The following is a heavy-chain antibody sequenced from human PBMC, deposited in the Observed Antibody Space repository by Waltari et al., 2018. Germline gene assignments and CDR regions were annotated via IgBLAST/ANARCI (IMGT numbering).Heavy chain of an antibody. CDR1: GFSLRGFS. V-gene: IGHV3-30-3*01. CDR3: ARAPHDIWSGSNWFDP. J-gene: IGHJ5*02. D-gene: IGHD3-3*01. Sequence: LVESGGGVVQPGRSLRLSCSASGFSLRGFSMRWVRQAPGKGLEWVAVTRYDGSTEYYADYVKGRFPISIDSSKNTVYLQMDNLRPADTAVAFCARAPHDIWSGSNWFDPWGQGTLVTVSS. CDR2: TRYDGSTE.